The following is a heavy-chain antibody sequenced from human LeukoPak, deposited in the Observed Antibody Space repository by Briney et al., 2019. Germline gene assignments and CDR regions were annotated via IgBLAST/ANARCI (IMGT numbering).Heavy chain of an antibody. CDR1: GYTFTSYD. D-gene: IGHD6-19*01. CDR3: ARGLRDIAVAGSKNYYYYGMDV. J-gene: IGHJ6*02. Sequence: GASVKVSCKASGYTFTSYDINWVRQATGQGLEWMGWMNPNSGNTGYAQKFQGRVTMTRNTSISTAYMELSSLRSEDTAVYYCARGLRDIAVAGSKNYYYYGMDVWGQGTTVTVSS. CDR2: MNPNSGNT. V-gene: IGHV1-8*01.